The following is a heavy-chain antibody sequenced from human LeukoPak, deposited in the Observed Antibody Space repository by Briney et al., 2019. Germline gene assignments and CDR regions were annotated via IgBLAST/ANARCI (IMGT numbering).Heavy chain of an antibody. Sequence: RGESLKISCKGSGYSFTSYWIGWVRQMRGKGLEWMGIIYSGDSDTSYSPSFQGQVTISADKSISTAYLQCSSLKASDTAMYYCARPSSLYGGTSEDYWGQGTLVTVSS. V-gene: IGHV5-51*01. CDR3: ARPSSLYGGTSEDY. J-gene: IGHJ4*02. D-gene: IGHD4-23*01. CDR1: GYSFTSYW. CDR2: IYSGDSDT.